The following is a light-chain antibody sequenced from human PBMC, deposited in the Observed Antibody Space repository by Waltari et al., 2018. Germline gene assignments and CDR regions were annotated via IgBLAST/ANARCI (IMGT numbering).Light chain of an antibody. CDR2: EGS. J-gene: IGLJ2*01. CDR3: CSYAAYSPVL. V-gene: IGLV2-23*01. CDR1: SSDVGNYNL. Sequence: QSALTQPASVSGSPGQSITISCTGTSSDVGNYNLVSWYQQHPGKAPQPIICEGSKRPSGVSNRFSGSKFGNTASLTISGLQAEDEADYYCCSYAAYSPVLFGGGTKVTVL.